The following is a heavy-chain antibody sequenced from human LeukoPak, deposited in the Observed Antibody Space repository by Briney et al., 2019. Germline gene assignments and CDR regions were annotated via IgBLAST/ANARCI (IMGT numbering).Heavy chain of an antibody. D-gene: IGHD7-27*01. Sequence: PSETLSLTCAVYGGSFSGYYWSWIRQPPGKGLEWIGEINHSGSTNYNPSLKSRVTISVDTSKNQFSLKLSSVTAADTAGYYCARAETGAPGDYWGQGTLVTVSS. J-gene: IGHJ4*02. CDR3: ARAETGAPGDY. CDR1: GGSFSGYY. CDR2: INHSGST. V-gene: IGHV4-34*01.